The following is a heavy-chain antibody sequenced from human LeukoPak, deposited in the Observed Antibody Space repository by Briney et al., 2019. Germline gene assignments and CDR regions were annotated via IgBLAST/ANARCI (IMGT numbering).Heavy chain of an antibody. Sequence: PSETLSLTCAVYGGSFSGYYWSWIRQPPGKGLEWIGEIIHSGITNYNPSLTSRVTISVDTSKSQFSLKLSSVTAADTAVYYCARGFPIVTTNGYFNYWGQGTLVTVSS. CDR3: ARGFPIVTTNGYFNY. CDR2: IIHSGIT. V-gene: IGHV4-34*01. J-gene: IGHJ4*02. CDR1: GGSFSGYY. D-gene: IGHD5-12*01.